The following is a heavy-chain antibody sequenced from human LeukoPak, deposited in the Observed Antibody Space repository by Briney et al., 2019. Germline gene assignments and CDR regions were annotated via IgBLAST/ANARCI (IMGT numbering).Heavy chain of an antibody. J-gene: IGHJ4*02. D-gene: IGHD3-9*01. CDR1: GYTFTSYA. Sequence: GASVKVSCKASGYTFTSYAISWVRQAPGQGLEWMGGIIPIFGTANYAQKFQGRVTITADESTSTAYMELSSLRSEDTAVYYCARVGVEGYFDWLLNYWGQGTLVTVSS. V-gene: IGHV1-69*13. CDR3: ARVGVEGYFDWLLNY. CDR2: IIPIFGTA.